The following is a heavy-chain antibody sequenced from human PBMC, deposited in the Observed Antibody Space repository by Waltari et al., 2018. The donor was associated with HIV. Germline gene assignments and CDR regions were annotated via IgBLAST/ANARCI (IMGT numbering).Heavy chain of an antibody. CDR2: RSYDGSNK. D-gene: IGHD2-21*02. V-gene: IGHV3-30*18. J-gene: IGHJ5*02. CDR3: AKDYFVVVTAAGPFDP. CDR1: GCSFGSDG. Sequence: QVKLVESGGGVVEHGRCLRRSCAASGCSFGSDGMNLVRQAPGKGLEWVAVRSYDGSNKYYADSVKGRFTISRDNSKNTLYLQMNSLRAEDTAVYYCAKDYFVVVTAAGPFDPWGQGTLVTVSS.